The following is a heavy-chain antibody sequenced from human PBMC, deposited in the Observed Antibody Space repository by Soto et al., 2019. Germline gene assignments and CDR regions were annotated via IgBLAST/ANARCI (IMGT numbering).Heavy chain of an antibody. CDR3: VKGHLFVGP. CDR1: GFPFSSYW. Sequence: EVQLVESGGDLVQPGGSLRLSCAASGFPFSSYWMTWVRRAPGKGLQWVASIKPDGSDTYYLDSVRGRFTVSRDNARQSVYLQINSLGVDDTVLYHCVKGHLFVGPWGHGALAIVTS. V-gene: IGHV3-7*01. CDR2: IKPDGSDT. D-gene: IGHD3-10*02. J-gene: IGHJ5*02.